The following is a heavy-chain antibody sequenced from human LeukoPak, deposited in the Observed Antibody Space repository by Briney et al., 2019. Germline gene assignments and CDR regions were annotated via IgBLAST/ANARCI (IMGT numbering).Heavy chain of an antibody. D-gene: IGHD1-26*01. V-gene: IGHV4-39*01. CDR1: GGSIGSSSYY. Sequence: SETLSLTRTVSGGSIGSSSYYWGWIRQPPGKGLEWIGSIYYSGSTYYSQSLKSRVTISVDTSKNQFSLKLNSVTAADTAVYYCARTSGSHGGFDPWGQGTLVTVSS. CDR2: IYYSGST. J-gene: IGHJ5*02. CDR3: ARTSGSHGGFDP.